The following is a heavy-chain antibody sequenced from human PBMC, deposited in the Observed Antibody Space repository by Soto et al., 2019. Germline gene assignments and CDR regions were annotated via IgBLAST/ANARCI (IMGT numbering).Heavy chain of an antibody. D-gene: IGHD1-26*01. CDR3: ARAVLPSVVGAVDY. J-gene: IGHJ4*02. CDR1: GFTFSSYN. V-gene: IGHV3-21*01. Sequence: EVHLVDSGGGLVKPGGSLRLSCAASGFTFSSYNMNWVRQAPGKGLEWVSSISYSTTYIYYADSVQGRFTISRDNAKNSLYLQMNSLRADDTAVYYCARAVLPSVVGAVDYWGQGTLVTVSS. CDR2: ISYSTTYI.